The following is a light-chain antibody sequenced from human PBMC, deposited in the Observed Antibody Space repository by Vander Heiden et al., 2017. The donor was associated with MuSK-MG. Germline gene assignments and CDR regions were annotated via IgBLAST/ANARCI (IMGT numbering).Light chain of an antibody. Sequence: DIQMTPSPSSPSSSVRDRVTITCRASQSISSYLNWYQQKPGKAPKLLIYAASSLQSGVPSRFSGSGSGTDFTLASSSLQPEDFATYYCQQSYSTPPLTFGGGTKVEIK. CDR3: QQSYSTPPLT. J-gene: IGKJ4*01. CDR1: QSISSY. V-gene: IGKV1-39*01. CDR2: AAS.